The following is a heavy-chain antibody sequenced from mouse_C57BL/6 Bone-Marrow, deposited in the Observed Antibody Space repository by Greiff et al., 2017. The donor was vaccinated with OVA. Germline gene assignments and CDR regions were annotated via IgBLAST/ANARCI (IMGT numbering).Heavy chain of an antibody. Sequence: QVQLQQSGAELARPGASVKLSCKASGYTFTSYGISWVKQRTGQGLEWIGEIYPRSGNTYYNEKFKGKATLTADKSSSTAYMKLRSLTSEDSAVYFCARITTVVAPGYWYFDVWGTGTTVTVSS. D-gene: IGHD1-1*01. CDR1: GYTFTSYG. CDR2: IYPRSGNT. V-gene: IGHV1-81*01. CDR3: ARITTVVAPGYWYFDV. J-gene: IGHJ1*03.